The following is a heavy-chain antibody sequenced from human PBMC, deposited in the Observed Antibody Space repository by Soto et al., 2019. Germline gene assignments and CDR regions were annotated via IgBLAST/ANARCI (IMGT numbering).Heavy chain of an antibody. CDR3: ARDRTGPSGYDLSVWFDP. J-gene: IGHJ5*02. D-gene: IGHD5-12*01. CDR2: IKQDGSEK. Sequence: GGSLRLSCAASGFTFSSYWMSWVRQAPGKGLEWVANIKQDGSEKYYVDSVKGRFTISRDNAKNSLYLQMNSLRAEDTAVYYCARDRTGPSGYDLSVWFDPWGQGTLVTVSS. V-gene: IGHV3-7*01. CDR1: GFTFSSYW.